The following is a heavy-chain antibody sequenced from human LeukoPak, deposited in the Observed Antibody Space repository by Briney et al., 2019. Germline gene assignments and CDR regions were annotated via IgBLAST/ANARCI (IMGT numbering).Heavy chain of an antibody. CDR3: ARDKYGEPTEFDN. CDR1: GFTFSSYS. Sequence: PGGSLRLSCAASGFTFSSYSMNWVRQAPGKGLEWVSYISSSSSTIYYADSVKGRFTISRDNAKNSLYLQMNSLRAEDTAVYYCARDKYGEPTEFDNWGQGTLVTVSS. V-gene: IGHV3-48*01. CDR2: ISSSSSTI. D-gene: IGHD4-17*01. J-gene: IGHJ4*02.